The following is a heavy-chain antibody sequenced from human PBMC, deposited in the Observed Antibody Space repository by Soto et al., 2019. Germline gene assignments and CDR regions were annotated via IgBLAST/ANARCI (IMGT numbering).Heavy chain of an antibody. CDR3: ARTEFRPLNWFDP. CDR2: INHSGST. CDR1: GGSFSGYY. J-gene: IGHJ5*02. V-gene: IGHV4-34*01. D-gene: IGHD2-21*01. Sequence: PSETLSLTCAVYGGSFSGYYWSWIRQPPGKGLEWIGEINHSGSTNYNPSLKSRVTISVDTSKNQFSLNLNSVTAAGTAVYYCARTEFRPLNWFDPWGQGTLVTVSS.